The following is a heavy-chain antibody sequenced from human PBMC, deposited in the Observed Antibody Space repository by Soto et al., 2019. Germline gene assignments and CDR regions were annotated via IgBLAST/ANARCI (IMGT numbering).Heavy chain of an antibody. CDR3: ARGQTWAHFDY. CDR1: GFTFSSYA. CDR2: ISPDGGST. Sequence: EVQLVESGGGLVQPGGSLRLSCAASGFTFSSYAMYWVRQAPGKGLEYVSAISPDGGSTYYANSVKGRFTISRDNSKSTLYLQMGSLTADDLAVYYCARGQTWAHFDYWGQGTLVTVSS. D-gene: IGHD1-26*01. V-gene: IGHV3-64*01. J-gene: IGHJ4*02.